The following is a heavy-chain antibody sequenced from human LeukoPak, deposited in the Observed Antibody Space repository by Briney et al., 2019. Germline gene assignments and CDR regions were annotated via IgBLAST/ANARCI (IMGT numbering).Heavy chain of an antibody. D-gene: IGHD1-1*01. Sequence: ASVKVSCKASGYTFTNLDINWLRQAPGQGLEWMGWMSPNSGDTGYAQKFQGRVSMTRDIFKSTAYMELSSLRSEDTAIYYCASNPPNTGDFYYWGLGTLVTVSS. CDR2: MSPNSGDT. CDR3: ASNPPNTGDFYY. J-gene: IGHJ4*02. V-gene: IGHV1-8*01. CDR1: GYTFTNLD.